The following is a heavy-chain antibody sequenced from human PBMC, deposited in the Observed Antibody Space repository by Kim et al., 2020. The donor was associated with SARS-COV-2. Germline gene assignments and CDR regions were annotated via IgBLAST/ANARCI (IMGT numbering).Heavy chain of an antibody. V-gene: IGHV4-31*03. D-gene: IGHD3-22*01. J-gene: IGHJ3*02. CDR2: IYYSGST. CDR3: ARESMIVVVGAFDI. Sequence: SETLSLTCTVSGGSISSGGYYWSWIRQHPGKGLEWIGYIYYSGSTYYNPSLKSRVTISVDTSKNQFSLKLSSVTAADTAVYYCARESMIVVVGAFDIWGQGTMVTVSS. CDR1: GGSISSGGYY.